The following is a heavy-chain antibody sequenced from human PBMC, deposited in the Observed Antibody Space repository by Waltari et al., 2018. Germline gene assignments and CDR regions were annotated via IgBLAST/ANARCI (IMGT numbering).Heavy chain of an antibody. CDR2: IIPIFGTA. J-gene: IGHJ4*02. CDR1: GGTFSSYA. Sequence: QVQLVQSGAEVKKPGSSVKVSCKASGGTFSSYAISWVRQAPGQGLEWMGGIIPIFGTANYAQKFQGRVTITTDESTSTAYMELSSLRSEDTAVYYCAGVGIFGVVSPKYYFDYWGQGTLVTVSS. CDR3: AGVGIFGVVSPKYYFDY. D-gene: IGHD3-3*01. V-gene: IGHV1-69*05.